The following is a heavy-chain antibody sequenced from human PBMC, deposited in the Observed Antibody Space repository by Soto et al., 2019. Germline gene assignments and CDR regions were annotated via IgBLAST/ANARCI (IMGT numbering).Heavy chain of an antibody. CDR3: ARDGSSYCSSTSCYAYYYYYGMDV. V-gene: IGHV3-21*01. CDR1: GFTFSSYS. D-gene: IGHD2-2*01. CDR2: ISSSSSYI. J-gene: IGHJ6*02. Sequence: PGGSLRLSCAASGFTFSSYSMNWVRQAPGNGLEWVSSISSSSSYIYYADSVKGRFTISRDNAKNSLYLQMNSLRAEDTAVYYCARDGSSYCSSTSCYAYYYYYGMDVWGQGTTVTVSS.